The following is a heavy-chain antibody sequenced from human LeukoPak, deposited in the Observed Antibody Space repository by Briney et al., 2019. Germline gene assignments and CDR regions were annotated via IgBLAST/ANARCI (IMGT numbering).Heavy chain of an antibody. J-gene: IGHJ4*02. CDR2: ISSSSSYI. D-gene: IGHD4-23*01. CDR1: GFTFSSYS. CDR3: ASKGDYGGDLDC. V-gene: IGHV3-21*01. Sequence: GGSLRLSCAASGFTFSSYSMNWVRQAPGKGLEWVSSISSSSSYIYYADSVKGRFTISRDNAKNSLYLQMNSLRAEDTAVYYCASKGDYGGDLDCWGQGTLVTVSS.